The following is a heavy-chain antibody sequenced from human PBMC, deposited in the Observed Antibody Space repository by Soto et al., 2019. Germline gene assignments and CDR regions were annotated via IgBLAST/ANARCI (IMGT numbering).Heavy chain of an antibody. D-gene: IGHD2-15*01. Sequence: VASVKVSCKASGYTFTSYGISWVRQAPGQGLEWMGWISAYNGNTNYAQKLQGRVTMTTDTSTGTAYMELRSLRSDDTAVYYCARDLPQWSPWFDPWGQGTLVTVSS. CDR3: ARDLPQWSPWFDP. J-gene: IGHJ5*02. CDR1: GYTFTSYG. CDR2: ISAYNGNT. V-gene: IGHV1-18*01.